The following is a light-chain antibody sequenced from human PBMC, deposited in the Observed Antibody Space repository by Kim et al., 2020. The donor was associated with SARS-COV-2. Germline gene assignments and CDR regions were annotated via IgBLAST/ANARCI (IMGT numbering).Light chain of an antibody. J-gene: IGLJ3*02. CDR1: NIGSEN. CDR2: RDS. V-gene: IGLV3-9*01. CDR3: QVWDSSTAV. Sequence: GALGQTARITCGGNNIGSENVHWYQQKPGQAPVLVIYRDSNRPSGIPERFSGSNSGNTATLTISRAQAGDEADYYCQVWDSSTAVFGGGTQLTVL.